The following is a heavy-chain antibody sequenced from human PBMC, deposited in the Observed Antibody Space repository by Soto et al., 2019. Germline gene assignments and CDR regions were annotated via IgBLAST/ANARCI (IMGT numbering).Heavy chain of an antibody. CDR3: ARDGGYDVLTGHYILLYYLDN. D-gene: IGHD3-9*01. CDR2: INPSGGRT. V-gene: IGHV1-46*01. Sequence: ASVKVSCKASGYTFPTYSMHWVRQTPGHGLEWMGVINPSGGRTSYAQKFQGRVTMTRDTSTSTVHMELSNLRSEDTAVYFCARDGGYDVLTGHYILLYYLDNWGLGTLVSVSS. J-gene: IGHJ4*02. CDR1: GYTFPTYS.